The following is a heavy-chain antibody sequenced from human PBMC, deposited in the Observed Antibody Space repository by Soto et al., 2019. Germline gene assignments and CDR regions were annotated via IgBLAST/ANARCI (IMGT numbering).Heavy chain of an antibody. V-gene: IGHV3-7*05. CDR3: ARSPLRQLLWGGVYYYYGMDV. D-gene: IGHD6-6*01. Sequence: GGSLRLSCAASGFTFSSYWMSWVRQAPGKGLEWVANIKQDGSEKYYVDSVKGRFTISRDNAKNSLYLQMNSLRAEDTAVYYCARSPLRQLLWGGVYYYYGMDVWGQGTTVTVSS. CDR2: IKQDGSEK. J-gene: IGHJ6*02. CDR1: GFTFSSYW.